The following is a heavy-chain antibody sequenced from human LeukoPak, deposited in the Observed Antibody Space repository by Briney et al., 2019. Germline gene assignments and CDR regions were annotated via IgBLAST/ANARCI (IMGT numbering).Heavy chain of an antibody. D-gene: IGHD2-15*01. CDR3: GRSATNWFDP. Sequence: GESLKISCKGSGYTFANYWIGWVRQMPGKGLEWMGIIYPGDSNIRYSPSFQGHVTFSVDKSINTAHLQWSSLKASDTAIYYCGRSATNWFDPWGQGTLVTVSS. CDR2: IYPGDSNI. CDR1: GYTFANYW. V-gene: IGHV5-51*01. J-gene: IGHJ5*02.